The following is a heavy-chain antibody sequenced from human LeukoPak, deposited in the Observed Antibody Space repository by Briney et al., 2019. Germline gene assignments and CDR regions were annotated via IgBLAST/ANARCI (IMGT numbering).Heavy chain of an antibody. J-gene: IGHJ5*02. D-gene: IGHD6-13*01. CDR2: IYHSGST. V-gene: IGHV4-38-2*02. Sequence: SGTLSLTCAVYGGPFSGYYWGWIRQPPGKGLEWIGSIYHSGSTYYNPSLKSRVTISVDTSKNQFSLKLSSVTAADTAVYYCARDLWVAAALEGGFDPWGQGTLVTVSS. CDR3: ARDLWVAAALEGGFDP. CDR1: GGPFSGYY.